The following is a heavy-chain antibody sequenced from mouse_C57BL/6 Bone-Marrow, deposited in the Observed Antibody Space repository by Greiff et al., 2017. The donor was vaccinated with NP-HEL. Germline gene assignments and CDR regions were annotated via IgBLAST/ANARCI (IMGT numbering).Heavy chain of an antibody. CDR3: AGGGEFWYYFDC. Sequence: QVQLQQSGPELVKPGASVKMSCKASGYTFTTYPIDWVKQNHGKSLEWIGNFHPYNDDTDYNEKFKNKATLTVEKSSSTVYLALSRLTSDDDSGNYCAGGGEFWYYFDCWGQGTTLTVSS. V-gene: IGHV1-47*01. D-gene: IGHD2-13*01. CDR1: GYTFTTYP. J-gene: IGHJ2*01. CDR2: FHPYNDDT.